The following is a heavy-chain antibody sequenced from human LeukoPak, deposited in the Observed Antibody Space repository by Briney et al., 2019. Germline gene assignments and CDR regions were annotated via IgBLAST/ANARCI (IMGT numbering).Heavy chain of an antibody. J-gene: IGHJ3*02. V-gene: IGHV1-24*01. D-gene: IGHD1-14*01. CDR1: GYTLTELS. CDR2: FDPEDGET. Sequence: ASVKVSCKVSGYTLTELSMHWVRQAPGKGLEWMGGFDPEDGETIYAQKFQGRVTMTEDTSTDTAYMELSSLRSEDTAVYYCATVLYKPGIGAFDIWGQGTMVTVSS. CDR3: ATVLYKPGIGAFDI.